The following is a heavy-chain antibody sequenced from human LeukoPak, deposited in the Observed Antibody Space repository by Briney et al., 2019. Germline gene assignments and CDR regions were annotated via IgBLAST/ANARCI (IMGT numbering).Heavy chain of an antibody. CDR1: GFTFSSYE. J-gene: IGHJ1*01. CDR2: ISRSGNAI. V-gene: IGHV3-48*03. Sequence: PGGALRLSCAASGFTFSSYEMKWVRQGPGKGLEWLSYISRSGNAIYYADSMKGRFTISRDNAKNSLYLQMNSLRVEDTAVYYCATATSLDYGDYFFHHWGQGTLVTVSS. CDR3: ATATSLDYGDYFFHH. D-gene: IGHD4-17*01.